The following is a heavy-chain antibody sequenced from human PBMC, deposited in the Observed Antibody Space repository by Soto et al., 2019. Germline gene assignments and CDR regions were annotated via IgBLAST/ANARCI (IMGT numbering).Heavy chain of an antibody. CDR3: AASKSIVAKIMSY. CDR1: GFTFTSSA. CDR2: IVVGSGNT. D-gene: IGHD5-12*01. J-gene: IGHJ4*02. V-gene: IGHV1-58*02. Sequence: ASVKVSCKASGFTFTSSAMQWVRQARGQRLEWIGWIVVGSGNTNYAQKFQERVTITRDMSTSTAYMELSSLRSEDTAVYYCAASKSIVAKIMSYWGQGTLVTVSS.